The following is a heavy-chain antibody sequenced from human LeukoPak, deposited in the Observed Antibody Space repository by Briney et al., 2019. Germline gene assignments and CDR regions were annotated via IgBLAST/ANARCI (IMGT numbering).Heavy chain of an antibody. Sequence: GGSLRLSCAASGYTLSSYAMSWVRQAPGKGLEWVSSISSSSGYIYYADSVKGRFTISRDNAKNSLYLQMNSLRAEDTAVYYWAREYSSGWHDYWGQGTLVTVSS. CDR1: GYTLSSYA. V-gene: IGHV3-21*01. CDR3: AREYSSGWHDY. CDR2: ISSSSGYI. J-gene: IGHJ4*02. D-gene: IGHD6-19*01.